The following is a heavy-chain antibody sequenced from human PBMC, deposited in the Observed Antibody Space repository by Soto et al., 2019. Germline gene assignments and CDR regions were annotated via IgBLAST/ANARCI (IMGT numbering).Heavy chain of an antibody. J-gene: IGHJ4*02. V-gene: IGHV3-7*01. CDR2: MNQDGSER. D-gene: IGHD1-7*01. CDR1: GFTFSNYW. CDR3: TRDRSGTMLF. Sequence: EVQLVDSGGGLVQPGGSLRLSCTASGFTFSNYWMSWVRQAPGEGLEWVANMNQDGSERYYVDSVKGRFTISRDNAKNSLYLQVSSLRAEDTAIYYCTRDRSGTMLFWGQGPLVTVSS.